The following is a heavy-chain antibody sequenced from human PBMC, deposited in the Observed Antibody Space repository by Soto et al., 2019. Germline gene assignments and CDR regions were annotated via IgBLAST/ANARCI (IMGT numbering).Heavy chain of an antibody. CDR3: ARHEKSTVVTPPDT. CDR1: GGSTSSDSYY. D-gene: IGHD4-17*01. J-gene: IGHJ4*02. V-gene: IGHV4-39*01. CDR2: ISYSGST. Sequence: SETLSLTCTVSGGSTSSDSYYWGWIRQSPEKGLEWIASISYSGSTYYNPTLKSRLIISVDTSKSQFSLKLSSVTAADTAVYYCARHEKSTVVTPPDTWGTGTLVT.